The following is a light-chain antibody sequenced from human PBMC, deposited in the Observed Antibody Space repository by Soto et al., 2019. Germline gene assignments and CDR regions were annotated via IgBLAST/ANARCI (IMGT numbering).Light chain of an antibody. CDR1: QSVNSY. V-gene: IGKV3-11*01. CDR2: DGS. CDR3: QQRSDRPPIT. Sequence: EIVLTQSPDTLSLSPGDRATLSCRASQSVNSYLAWYQQKPGQAPRLLIYDGSNRATGIPARFSGSGSGTDFTLTISSLEPEDFAVYYCQQRSDRPPITFGQGTRLEIK. J-gene: IGKJ5*01.